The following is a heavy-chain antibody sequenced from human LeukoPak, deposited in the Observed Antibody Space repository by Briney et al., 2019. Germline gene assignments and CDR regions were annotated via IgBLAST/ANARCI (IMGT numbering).Heavy chain of an antibody. V-gene: IGHV3-23*01. Sequence: RSGGSLRLSCAASGFTFSSYAMSWVRQAPGKGLEWVSAISGSGGSTYYADSVKGRFTISRDNSKNTLYLQMNSLRAEDTAVYYCARDGSSGWSLSYWSQGTLVTVSS. D-gene: IGHD6-19*01. CDR2: ISGSGGST. CDR3: ARDGSSGWSLSY. J-gene: IGHJ4*02. CDR1: GFTFSSYA.